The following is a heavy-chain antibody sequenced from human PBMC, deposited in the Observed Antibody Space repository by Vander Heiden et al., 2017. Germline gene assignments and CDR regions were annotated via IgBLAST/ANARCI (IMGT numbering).Heavy chain of an antibody. CDR3: ATLGGDVAFDV. Sequence: QVQLQESGPGLVKPSETLSLTCTVPGGSIRSHWWSWIRQPAGKGLEWIGRFYISGSTNYNPSLKSRVTMSVDTSKNQFSLKLSSVTAADTAVYYCATLGGDVAFDVWGQGTMVTVSS. CDR1: GGSIRSHW. J-gene: IGHJ3*01. D-gene: IGHD3-16*01. CDR2: FYISGST. V-gene: IGHV4-4*07.